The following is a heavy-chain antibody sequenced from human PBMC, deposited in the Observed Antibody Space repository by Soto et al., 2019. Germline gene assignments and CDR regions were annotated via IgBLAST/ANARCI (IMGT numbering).Heavy chain of an antibody. J-gene: IGHJ3*02. D-gene: IGHD3-22*01. CDR2: INPSGGST. V-gene: IGHV1-46*03. CDR1: GFTFTNYR. CDR3: ASTVQTIYYDSSGSRGYAFDI. Sequence: GASVKVSCKTSGFTFTNYRVHWVRQAPGQGLEWMGIINPSGGSTSYAQKFQGRVTMTRDTSTSTVYMELSSLRSEDTAVYYCASTVQTIYYDSSGSRGYAFDIWGQGTMVTVSS.